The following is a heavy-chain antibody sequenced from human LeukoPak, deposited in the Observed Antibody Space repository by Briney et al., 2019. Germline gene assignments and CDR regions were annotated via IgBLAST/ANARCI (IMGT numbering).Heavy chain of an antibody. CDR3: AKDINSERWLQAQGDAFDI. CDR1: GFTFDDYA. V-gene: IGHV3-43*02. D-gene: IGHD5-24*01. CDR2: ISGDGGST. Sequence: GGSLRLSCAASGFTFDDYAMHWVRQAPGKGLEWVSLISGDGGSTYYADSVKGRFTISRDNSKNSLYLQMNSLRTEDTASYYCAKDINSERWLQAQGDAFDIWGQGTMVTVSS. J-gene: IGHJ3*02.